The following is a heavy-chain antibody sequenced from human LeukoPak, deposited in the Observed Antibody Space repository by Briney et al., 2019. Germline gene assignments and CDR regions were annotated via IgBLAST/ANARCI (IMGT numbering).Heavy chain of an antibody. J-gene: IGHJ4*02. V-gene: IGHV3-7*01. Sequence: GGSLRLSCAASGFSFSSNSMNWVRQAPGKGLEWVANINEGGNSKYYVDSVRGRFTISRDKTKDLLHLQMSSLRAEDTAVYYCARVGKNGWDFDHWGQGTLVTVSS. CDR1: GFSFSSNS. D-gene: IGHD6-19*01. CDR2: INEGGNSK. CDR3: ARVGKNGWDFDH.